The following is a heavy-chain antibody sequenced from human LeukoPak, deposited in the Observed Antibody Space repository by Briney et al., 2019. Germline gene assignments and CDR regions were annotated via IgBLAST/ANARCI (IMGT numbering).Heavy chain of an antibody. Sequence: ASVKVSCKAAGYTFTGYYIHWVRQAPGQGLEWMGLIKPNSGDTKYAQKFQGRVTMTRDTSITTAYMELSSLRSDDTALYYCVRDRPHNWFDPWGQXTLVXVSS. CDR3: VRDRPHNWFDP. J-gene: IGHJ5*02. CDR2: IKPNSGDT. V-gene: IGHV1-2*02. CDR1: GYTFTGYY.